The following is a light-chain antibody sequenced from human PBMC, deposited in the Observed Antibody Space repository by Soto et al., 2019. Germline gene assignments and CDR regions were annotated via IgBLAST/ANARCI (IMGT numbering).Light chain of an antibody. Sequence: SYILIQPPSVSVAPGKTATITCGGNNIRSKSVHWYQEKPGQAPVMVIYYDTERPSGIPERFSGSNSGDPATATLTISSVEVGDEADYYCQVWDSSTAHVVFGGGTKLTVL. CDR1: NIRSKS. CDR3: QVWDSSTAHVV. J-gene: IGLJ2*01. CDR2: YDT. V-gene: IGLV3-21*04.